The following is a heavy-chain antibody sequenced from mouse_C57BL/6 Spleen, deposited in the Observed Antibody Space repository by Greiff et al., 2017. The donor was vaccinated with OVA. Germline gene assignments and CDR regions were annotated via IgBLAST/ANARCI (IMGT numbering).Heavy chain of an antibody. Sequence: QVQLKQPGAELVKPGASVKLSCKASGYTFTSYWMHWVKQRPGQGLEWIGMIHPNSGSTNYNEKFKSKATLTVDKSSSTAYMQLSSLTSEDSAVYYCAIRGNQRLFDYWGQGTTLTVSS. CDR3: AIRGNQRLFDY. V-gene: IGHV1-64*01. J-gene: IGHJ2*01. CDR2: IHPNSGST. CDR1: GYTFTSYW. D-gene: IGHD2-1*01.